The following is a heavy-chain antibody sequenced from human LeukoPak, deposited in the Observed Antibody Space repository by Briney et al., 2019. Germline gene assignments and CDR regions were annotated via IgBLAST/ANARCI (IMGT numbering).Heavy chain of an antibody. D-gene: IGHD5-24*01. CDR1: GFTFSSYA. CDR3: ATQPDRDGYKVWD. V-gene: IGHV3-74*01. Sequence: GGSLRLSCAASGFTFSSYAMSWVRQAPGKGLEWVSRINSDGSSTSYADSVKGRFTISRDNAKNSLYLQMNSLRDEDTAVYYCATQPDRDGYKVWDWGQGTLVTVSS. J-gene: IGHJ4*02. CDR2: INSDGSST.